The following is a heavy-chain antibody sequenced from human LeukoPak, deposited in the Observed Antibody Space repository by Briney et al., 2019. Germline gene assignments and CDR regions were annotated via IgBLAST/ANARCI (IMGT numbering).Heavy chain of an antibody. CDR1: GGSISSSSYY. CDR3: AKLDYGGNLRVFDY. D-gene: IGHD4-23*01. CDR2: IFYSGST. Sequence: SETLSLTCTVSGGSISSSSYYWGWIRQPPGKGLEWIGSIFYSGSTYYNPSLKSQVTLSVDTSKNQFSLKLSSVTAADTAVYYCAKLDYGGNLRVFDYWGQGTLVTVSS. J-gene: IGHJ4*02. V-gene: IGHV4-39*01.